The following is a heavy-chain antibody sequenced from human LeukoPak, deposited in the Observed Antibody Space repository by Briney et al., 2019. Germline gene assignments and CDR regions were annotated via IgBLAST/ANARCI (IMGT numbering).Heavy chain of an antibody. Sequence: GGSLRLSCAASGFTFNSYAMSWVRQAPGKGLEWVSAMSGSGGSTYYADSVKGRLTISRDNAKNTLYLQMNSLRAEDTAVYYCAREAENDAFDIWGQGTMVTVSS. CDR1: GFTFNSYA. J-gene: IGHJ3*02. CDR2: MSGSGGST. V-gene: IGHV3-23*01. CDR3: AREAENDAFDI. D-gene: IGHD5-24*01.